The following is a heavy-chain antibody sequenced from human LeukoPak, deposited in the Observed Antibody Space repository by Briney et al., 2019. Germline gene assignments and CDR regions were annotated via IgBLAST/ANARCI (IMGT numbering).Heavy chain of an antibody. CDR2: ISSSSYI. V-gene: IGHV3-21*01. CDR1: GFTFSSYS. D-gene: IGHD5-12*01. CDR3: ARGSGYGYLDY. J-gene: IGHJ4*02. Sequence: PGGSLRLSCAASGFTFSSYSMNWVRQAPGKGLEWVSSISSSSYIYYADSVKGRFTISRDNAKNSLYLQMNSLRAEDTAVYYCARGSGYGYLDYWGQGTLVTVSS.